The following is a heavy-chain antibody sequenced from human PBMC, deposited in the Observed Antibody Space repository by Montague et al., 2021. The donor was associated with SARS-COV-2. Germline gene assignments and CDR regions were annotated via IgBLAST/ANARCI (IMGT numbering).Heavy chain of an antibody. V-gene: IGHV4-4*02. J-gene: IGHJ6*04. CDR2: GST. D-gene: IGHD6-19*01. Sequence: GSTNYNPSLKIRVTISVDKSKNQFSLKLSPVTAADTYVYYCSRSRGNLQWPFYYYHGRDVWGTGTTVTVSS. CDR3: SRSRGNLQWPFYYYHGRDV.